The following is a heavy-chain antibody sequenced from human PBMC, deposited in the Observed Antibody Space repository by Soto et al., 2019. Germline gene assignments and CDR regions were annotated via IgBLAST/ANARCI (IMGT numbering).Heavy chain of an antibody. D-gene: IGHD6-13*01. V-gene: IGHV6-1*01. J-gene: IGHJ5*01. Sequence: SPTLSLSWAISGDIVSSNSAGLNWISQSPSRCLEWLGRTYYRSNWYNDYAVSVRSRITINPDTSKNQFSLQLNSVSPEDTAVYYCARATAAGRGDWFDSWGQGALVTVSS. CDR1: GDIVSSNSAG. CDR2: TYYRSNWYN. CDR3: ARATAAGRGDWFDS.